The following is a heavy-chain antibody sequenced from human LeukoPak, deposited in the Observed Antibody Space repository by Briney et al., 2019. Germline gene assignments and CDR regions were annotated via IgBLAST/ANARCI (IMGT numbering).Heavy chain of an antibody. J-gene: IGHJ4*02. CDR2: INGNGGRT. D-gene: IGHD4-17*01. CDR3: AKIGGTTCF. V-gene: IGHV3-23*01. CDR1: GFAFISYG. Sequence: GGTLRLSCAASGFAFISYGMSWVRQAPGKGLEWVSSINGNGGRTYYGDSVKGRFTISRDNLKNTLYLQMNSLRADDTAVYYCAKIGGTTCFWGQGTLVTVSS.